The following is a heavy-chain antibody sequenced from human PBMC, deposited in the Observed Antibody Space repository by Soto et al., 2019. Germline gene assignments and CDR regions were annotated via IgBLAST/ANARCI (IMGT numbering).Heavy chain of an antibody. Sequence: GESLKISCKGSGYSFTSYWISWVRQMPGKGLEWMGRIDPSDSYTNYSPSFQGHVTISADKSISTAYLQWSSLKASDTAMYYCAIASRGCSSTSCYYYYYGMDVWGQGT. CDR3: AIASRGCSSTSCYYYYYGMDV. J-gene: IGHJ6*02. CDR2: IDPSDSYT. V-gene: IGHV5-10-1*01. D-gene: IGHD2-2*01. CDR1: GYSFTSYW.